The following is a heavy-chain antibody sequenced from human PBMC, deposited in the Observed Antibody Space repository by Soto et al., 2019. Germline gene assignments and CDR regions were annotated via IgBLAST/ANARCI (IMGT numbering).Heavy chain of an antibody. V-gene: IGHV4-30-4*01. CDR3: AREGDEYYYYYGMDV. Sequence: QVQLQESGPGLVKPSQTLSLTCTVSGGSISSGDYYWSWIRQPPGKGLEWIGYIYYSGSTYYNPSLKSRVTISVDTSKNQFSLKLSSVTAADTAVYYCAREGDEYYYYYGMDVWGQGTTVTVSS. CDR2: IYYSGST. CDR1: GGSISSGDYY. J-gene: IGHJ6*02.